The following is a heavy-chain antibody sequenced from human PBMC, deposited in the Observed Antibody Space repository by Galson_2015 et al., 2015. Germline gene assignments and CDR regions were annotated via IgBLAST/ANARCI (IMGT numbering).Heavy chain of an antibody. Sequence: SVKVSCKASGYTFTSYAMHWVRQAPGQRLEWMGWINAGNGNTKYSQKFQGRVTITRDTSASTAYMELSSLRSEDTAVYYCARVLNYDSSGYYYGLNYWGQGTLVTVSS. CDR3: ARVLNYDSSGYYYGLNY. J-gene: IGHJ4*02. D-gene: IGHD3-22*01. V-gene: IGHV1-3*01. CDR1: GYTFTSYA. CDR2: INAGNGNT.